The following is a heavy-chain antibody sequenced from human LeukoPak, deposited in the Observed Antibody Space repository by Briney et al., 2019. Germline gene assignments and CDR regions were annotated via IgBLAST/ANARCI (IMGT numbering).Heavy chain of an antibody. D-gene: IGHD3-3*01. CDR2: IKSKIDGGKT. V-gene: IGHV3-15*01. J-gene: IGHJ4*02. CDR3: TRTYRTIFGVAH. Sequence: GGSLRLSCAASGFTFSDAWMSWVRQAPGKGLEWVGRIKSKIDGGKTDYAAPVKGRFTISRDDSKNPLYLQVNSLKIEDTAVYYCTRTYRTIFGVAHGGEGPLVTVSS. CDR1: GFTFSDAW.